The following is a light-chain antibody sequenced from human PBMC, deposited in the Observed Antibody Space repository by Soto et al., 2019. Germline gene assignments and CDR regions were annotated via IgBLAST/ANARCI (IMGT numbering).Light chain of an antibody. CDR1: RSDIGAYNF. J-gene: IGLJ2*01. Sequence: QSALTQPASVSGSPGQSITISCTGTRSDIGAYNFVSWYQQHPGEVPKLILYDVNVRPSGVSNRFSGSKSGNTASLTISGLQAEDEADYYGTSWTTSTTMIFGGGTQLTVL. CDR2: DVN. V-gene: IGLV2-14*03. CDR3: TSWTTSTTMI.